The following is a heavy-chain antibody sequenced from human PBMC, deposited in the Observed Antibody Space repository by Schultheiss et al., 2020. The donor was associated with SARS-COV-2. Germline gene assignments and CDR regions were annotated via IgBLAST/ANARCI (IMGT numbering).Heavy chain of an antibody. J-gene: IGHJ6*02. CDR3: ARDYSGSGSFWFGLDV. D-gene: IGHD3-10*01. V-gene: IGHV4-34*01. CDR1: GGSFSGYY. Sequence: SETLSLTCAVYGGSFSGYYWSWIRQPPGKGLEWIGEINHSGSTNYNPSLKSRVTISVDTSKNQFSLKLSSVTAADTAVYYCARDYSGSGSFWFGLDVWGQGTTVTVSS. CDR2: INHSGST.